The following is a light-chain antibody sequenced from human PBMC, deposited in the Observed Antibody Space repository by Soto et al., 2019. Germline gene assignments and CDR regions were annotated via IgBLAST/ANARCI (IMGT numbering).Light chain of an antibody. J-gene: IGLJ2*01. CDR2: DVT. V-gene: IGLV2-11*01. Sequence: QSVLTQPRSLSGSPGQSVTISCTGTSSNVGGYEYVSWFQQHPGKAPKLLIFDVTKRPSGVPDRFSGSKSGNTASLTISGLQAEDEGDYYCCSYACPNALAIFGGGTKVTVL. CDR1: SSNVGGYEY. CDR3: CSYACPNALAI.